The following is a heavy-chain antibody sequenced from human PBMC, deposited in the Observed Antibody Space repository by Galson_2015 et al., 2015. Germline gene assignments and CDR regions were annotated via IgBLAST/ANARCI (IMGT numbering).Heavy chain of an antibody. CDR1: GGSVSSGSYY. V-gene: IGHV4-61*01. CDR3: ARGIWFRGPNWFDP. J-gene: IGHJ5*02. CDR2: IYYSGST. Sequence: ETLSLTCTVSGGSVSSGSYYWSWIRQPPGKGLEWIGYIYYSGSTNYNPSLKSRVTISVDTSKNQFSLKLSSVTAADTAVYYCARGIWFRGPNWFDPWGQGALVTVSS. D-gene: IGHD3-10*01.